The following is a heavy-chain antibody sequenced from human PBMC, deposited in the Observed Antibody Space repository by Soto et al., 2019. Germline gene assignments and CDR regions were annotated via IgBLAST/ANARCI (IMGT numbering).Heavy chain of an antibody. V-gene: IGHV3-21*01. D-gene: IGHD1-1*01. CDR3: ARVPGTTGTTNLDY. J-gene: IGHJ4*02. CDR1: GFTFSSYS. CDR2: ICSSSSYI. Sequence: EVQLVESGGGLVKPGGSLRLSCAASGFTFSSYSMNWVRQAPGKGLEWVSSICSSSSYIYYADSVKGRFTISRDNAKNSLYLQMNSLRAEDTAVYYCARVPGTTGTTNLDYWGQGTLVTVSS.